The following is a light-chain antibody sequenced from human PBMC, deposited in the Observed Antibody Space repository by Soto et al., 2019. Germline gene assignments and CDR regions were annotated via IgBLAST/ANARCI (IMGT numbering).Light chain of an antibody. Sequence: DIQMTQSPSSLSASVGDRVTITCRASHPININLVWFQQKPGKAPKSLIYAATNLQSGVPSMFSGSGGATDFSLTISSLQPEDVATYYCQHYQRYPPSFGGGTKLEIK. CDR3: QHYQRYPPS. V-gene: IGKV1-16*01. CDR1: HPININ. J-gene: IGKJ4*01. CDR2: AAT.